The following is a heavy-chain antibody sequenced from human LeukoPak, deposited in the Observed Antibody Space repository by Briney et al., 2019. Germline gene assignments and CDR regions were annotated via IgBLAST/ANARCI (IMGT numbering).Heavy chain of an antibody. CDR2: IYYSGST. CDR1: GDSFSSGAYY. J-gene: IGHJ4*02. Sequence: PSQTLSLTCTVSGDSFSSGAYYWTWIRQHPGKGLEWIGFIYYSGSTYYNPSLKSRVSVSMDTSQNHFSLKLSSVTAADTAMYYCARGSYTSSWYFSHWGQGTLVTVSS. CDR3: ARGSYTSSWYFSH. D-gene: IGHD6-13*01. V-gene: IGHV4-31*03.